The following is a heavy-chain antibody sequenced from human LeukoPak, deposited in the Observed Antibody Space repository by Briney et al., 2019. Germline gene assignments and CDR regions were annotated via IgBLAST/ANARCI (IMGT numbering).Heavy chain of an antibody. CDR1: GGSISSGDYY. Sequence: SETLSLTCTVSGGSISSGDYYWSWIRQPPGKGLEWIAYMYYSGSTYYNPSLKSRVTISVDTSKNQFSLKLSSVTAADTAVYYCARGEFGELYSWGQGTLVTVSS. J-gene: IGHJ4*02. CDR3: ARGEFGELYS. D-gene: IGHD3-10*01. CDR2: MYYSGST. V-gene: IGHV4-30-4*01.